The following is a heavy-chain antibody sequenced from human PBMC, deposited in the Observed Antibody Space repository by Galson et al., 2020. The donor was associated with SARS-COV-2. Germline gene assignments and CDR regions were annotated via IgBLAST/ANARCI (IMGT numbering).Heavy chain of an antibody. CDR3: ARDVVTGIQGARGWFDP. CDR2: ISSSGVT. CDR1: GVSLRSGSYT. J-gene: IGHJ5*02. Sequence: SETLSLTCTASGVSLRSGSYTWDWIRQTPGTELECIGGISSSGVTHYNPSLDNRATISIDTSKQRISLSLTSVTAADTAMYYCARDVVTGIQGARGWFDPGGQGTPVTVSS. D-gene: IGHD5-18*01. V-gene: IGHV4-39*07.